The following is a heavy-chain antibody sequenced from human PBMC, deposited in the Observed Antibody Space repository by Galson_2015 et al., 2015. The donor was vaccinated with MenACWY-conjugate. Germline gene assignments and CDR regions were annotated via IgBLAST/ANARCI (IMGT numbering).Heavy chain of an antibody. D-gene: IGHD5-12*01. CDR3: KRGNGGYGRFDP. Sequence: SMRLSCAAYEFTLSGYWMHWVRQAPGKGLVWVSRINSDGSSTSYSESVKGRFTISRDNAKNTLYLQMNSLGAEDTAVYYCKRGNGGYGRFDPWGQGTLVTVSS. CDR1: EFTLSGYW. J-gene: IGHJ5*02. CDR2: INSDGSST. V-gene: IGHV3-74*01.